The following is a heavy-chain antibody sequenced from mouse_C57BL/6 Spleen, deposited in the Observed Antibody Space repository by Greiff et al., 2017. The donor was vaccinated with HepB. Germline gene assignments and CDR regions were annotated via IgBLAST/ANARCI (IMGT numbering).Heavy chain of an antibody. D-gene: IGHD2-14*01. CDR1: GYTFTSYW. CDR2: IYPGSGST. V-gene: IGHV1-55*01. J-gene: IGHJ2*01. Sequence: QVHVKQPGAELVKPGASVKMSCKASGYTFTSYWITWVKQRPGQGLEWIGDIYPGSGSTNYNEKFKSKATLTVDTSSSTAYMQLSSLTSEDSAVYYCARAIGYWGQGTTLTVSS. CDR3: ARAIGY.